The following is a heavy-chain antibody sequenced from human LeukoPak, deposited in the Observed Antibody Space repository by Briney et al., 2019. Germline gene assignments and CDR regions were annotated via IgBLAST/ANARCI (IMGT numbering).Heavy chain of an antibody. V-gene: IGHV5-51*01. J-gene: IGHJ4*02. D-gene: IGHD3-3*01. CDR3: ARASALYDFWSGSQSVFDY. CDR2: IHPSDSDT. CDR1: GYTFTSYW. Sequence: GESLKISCKASGYTFTSYWIGWVRRMPGKGLEWMGIIHPSDSDTRYGPSFQGQVTISADKSINTAYVQWTNLKASDTAMFYCARASALYDFWSGSQSVFDYWGQGTLVTVSS.